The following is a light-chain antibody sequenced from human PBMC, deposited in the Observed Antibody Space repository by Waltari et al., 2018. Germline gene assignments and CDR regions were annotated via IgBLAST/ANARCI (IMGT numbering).Light chain of an antibody. V-gene: IGLV1-40*01. CDR1: SSNIGAGYD. Sequence: QSVLTQPPSVSGAPGQSITISCTGSSSNIGAGYDVHWYQHLPGTAPKLLIYGHNNRPSGVPDRFPGSKSGTSASLAITGLQAEDEADYYCQSYDSSVSAWVFGGGTKLTVV. CDR3: QSYDSSVSAWV. CDR2: GHN. J-gene: IGLJ3*02.